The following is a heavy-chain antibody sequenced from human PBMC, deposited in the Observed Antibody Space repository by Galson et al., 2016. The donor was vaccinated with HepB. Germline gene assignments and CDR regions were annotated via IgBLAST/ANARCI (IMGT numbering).Heavy chain of an antibody. D-gene: IGHD3-10*01. CDR2: ISGSGGVT. CDR3: ARGVGYGSGSHFDY. Sequence: SLRLSCAASGFTFSNYGMSWVRQAPGKGREWVSHISGSGGVTYYADPVKGRFTISRDNSKNALYLQMNSLRAEDTAVYYCARGVGYGSGSHFDYWGQGTLVTVSS. CDR1: GFTFSNYG. J-gene: IGHJ4*02. V-gene: IGHV3-23*01.